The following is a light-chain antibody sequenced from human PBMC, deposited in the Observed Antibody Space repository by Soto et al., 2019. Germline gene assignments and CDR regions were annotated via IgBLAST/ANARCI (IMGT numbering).Light chain of an antibody. CDR2: GAS. J-gene: IGKJ1*01. CDR3: QQLNNFPRT. CDR1: QGISSY. V-gene: IGKV1-9*01. Sequence: DIQLTQSPSFLSASVGDRVTITCRASQGISSYLAWYQQRPGKAPKLLMYGASTLQSGVPSRFSGSASGTTFTITINNLQPEDFATDYCQQLNNFPRTFGQGTKVE.